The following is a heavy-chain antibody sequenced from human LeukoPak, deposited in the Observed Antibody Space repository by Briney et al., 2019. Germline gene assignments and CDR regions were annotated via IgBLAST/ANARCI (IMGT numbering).Heavy chain of an antibody. CDR3: ARPRITMVRGVIPPYYFDY. CDR2: IIAYYGNT. D-gene: IGHD3-10*01. CDR1: GYTFTSYG. V-gene: IGHV1-18*01. J-gene: IGHJ4*02. Sequence: GASVKVSCKASGYTFTSYGISWVRQAPGQGLEWMGWIIAYYGNTNYAQKFQGRVTMTTDTSTSTAYMELRSLRSDDTAVYYCARPRITMVRGVIPPYYFDYCGQGTLVTVSS.